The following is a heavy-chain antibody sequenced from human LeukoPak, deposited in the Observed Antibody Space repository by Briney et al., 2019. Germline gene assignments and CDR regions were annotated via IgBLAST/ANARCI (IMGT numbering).Heavy chain of an antibody. J-gene: IGHJ4*02. D-gene: IGHD4-23*01. CDR1: GYSFTSYW. V-gene: IGHV5-51*01. Sequence: GEPLKISCKGSGYSFTSYWIGWVRQMPGKGLEWMGIIYPGDTDIRYSPSFQGQVTISADKSISTAYLQWSSLKASDTAMYYCVRLLTVASDYWGQGTLVTVSS. CDR3: VRLLTVASDY. CDR2: IYPGDTDI.